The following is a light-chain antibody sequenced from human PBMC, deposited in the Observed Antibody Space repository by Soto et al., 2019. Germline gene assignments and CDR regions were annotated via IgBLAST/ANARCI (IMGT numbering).Light chain of an antibody. V-gene: IGKV1-5*01. CDR2: AAS. CDR3: QQYNDHST. CDR1: ESISRW. J-gene: IGKJ1*01. Sequence: DIQMTQSPSTLSASVGDRVTITCRASESISRWLAWFQQKPGKAPHILIYAASTLQSGVPSRFSGSGSGTAFTLTIRSLQPEASVTYHCQQYNDHSTFGQGTKVDIK.